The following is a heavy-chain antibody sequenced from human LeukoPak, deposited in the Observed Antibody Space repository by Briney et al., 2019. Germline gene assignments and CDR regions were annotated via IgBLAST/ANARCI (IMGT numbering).Heavy chain of an antibody. V-gene: IGHV3-23*01. CDR1: GFTFSYYA. CDR3: AKTHFDNWFYDY. Sequence: GGSLRLSCAASGFTFSYYAMSWVRQAPGKGLEWVSIIDYTGEVTHYTDSVKGRFTISRDNSQNTLYLQMSSLRDEDTALYYCAKTHFDNWFYDYWGRGTLVTVSS. J-gene: IGHJ4*02. D-gene: IGHD1-1*01. CDR2: IDYTGEVT.